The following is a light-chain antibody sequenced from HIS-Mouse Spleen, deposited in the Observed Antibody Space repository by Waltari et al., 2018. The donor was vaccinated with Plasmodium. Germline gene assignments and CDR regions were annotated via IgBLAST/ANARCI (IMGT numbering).Light chain of an antibody. CDR2: DVS. CDR1: SSDVGGYNY. J-gene: IGLJ3*02. V-gene: IGLV2-11*01. CDR3: CSYAGSYTWV. Sequence: QSALTQPRSVSGSPGQSVTISCTGTSSDVGGYNYVSWYQQQPGKAPKRMIYDVSKRSSGVPGRFAGSKAGNTDSLTSSGLQAVDEAGYYCCSYAGSYTWVFGGGTKLTVL.